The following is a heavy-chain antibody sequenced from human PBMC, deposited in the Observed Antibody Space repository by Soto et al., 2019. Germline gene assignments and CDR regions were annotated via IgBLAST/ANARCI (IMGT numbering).Heavy chain of an antibody. V-gene: IGHV4-59*08. CDR2: IYYSGST. Sequence: SETLSLTCTVSGGSISSYYWSWIRQPPGKGLEWIGYIYYSGSTNYNPSLKSRVTISVDTSKNQFSLKLSSVTAADTAVYYCARLSTGYSYGRQYFEYWGQGTLVTVSS. J-gene: IGHJ4*02. D-gene: IGHD5-18*01. CDR3: ARLSTGYSYGRQYFEY. CDR1: GGSISSYY.